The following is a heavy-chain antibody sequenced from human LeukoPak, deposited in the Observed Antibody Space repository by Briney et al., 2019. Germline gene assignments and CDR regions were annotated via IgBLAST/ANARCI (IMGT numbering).Heavy chain of an antibody. CDR2: VYYTGNT. CDR3: AREVYRSGWYKGHFDL. D-gene: IGHD6-13*01. J-gene: IGHJ2*01. V-gene: IGHV4-39*02. CDR1: GGSISSSSYY. Sequence: SETLSLTCAVSGGSISSSSYYWGWIRQPPGKGLEWFGSVYYTGNTYYNPSLKSRVTISVDTSKNQFSLKLSSVTAADTVVYYCAREVYRSGWYKGHFDLRGRGTLVTVSS.